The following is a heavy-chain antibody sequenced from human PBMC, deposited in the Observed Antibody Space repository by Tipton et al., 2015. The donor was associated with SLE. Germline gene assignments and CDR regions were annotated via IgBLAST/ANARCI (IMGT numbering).Heavy chain of an antibody. CDR2: IHHSGST. CDR1: PGSINSGAYY. J-gene: IGHJ5*02. V-gene: IGHV4-31*03. CDR3: ARVTYDYYGSGSPRLYWFDP. D-gene: IGHD3-10*01. Sequence: TLSLTCHVSPGSINSGAYYWNWIRQDPGKGLEWIGYIHHSGSTLYNPSLQSRVSLSIDTSESQFSLILTSMTAADTAVYYCARVTYDYYGSGSPRLYWFDPWGQGTLVTVSS.